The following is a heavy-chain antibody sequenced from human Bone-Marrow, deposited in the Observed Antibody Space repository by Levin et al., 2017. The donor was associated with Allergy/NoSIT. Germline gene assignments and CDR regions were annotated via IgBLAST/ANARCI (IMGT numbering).Heavy chain of an antibody. Sequence: SVKVSCKASGATFSSFAISWVRQAPGQGLEWMGGVIPILGTPNYAQKFRGRVTITADEVTRTAYLELSSLNSEDTAVYYCARERSGGKLFNFWGQGTMVTVS. J-gene: IGHJ3*01. CDR2: VIPILGTP. V-gene: IGHV1-69*13. D-gene: IGHD2-8*02. CDR3: ARERSGGKLFNF. CDR1: GATFSSFA.